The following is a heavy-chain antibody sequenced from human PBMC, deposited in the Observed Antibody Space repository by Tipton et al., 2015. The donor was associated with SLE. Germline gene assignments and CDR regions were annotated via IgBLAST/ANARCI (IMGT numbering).Heavy chain of an antibody. D-gene: IGHD2-2*01. CDR1: GGSISGYY. V-gene: IGHV4-59*01. Sequence: LRLSCAVSGGSISGYYWSWIRQPPGKELEWIGYIHYSGTTDYNPSLRSRVTMSIDTSRNQFSLNLNSVIPADTAMYYCARIAIAPAMGEYYFDSWGQGTLVTVSS. CDR3: ARIAIAPAMGEYYFDS. J-gene: IGHJ4*02. CDR2: IHYSGTT.